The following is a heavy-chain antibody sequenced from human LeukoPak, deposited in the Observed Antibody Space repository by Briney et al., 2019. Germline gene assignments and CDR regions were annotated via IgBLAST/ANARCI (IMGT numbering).Heavy chain of an antibody. CDR1: GGSISSSTYY. D-gene: IGHD6-19*01. CDR3: ARSWQWLPHYVDY. Sequence: SETLSLTCTVSGGSISSSTYYWAWIRQPPGKGLEWIGEINHSGSTNYNPSLKRRVTFSVDTSKNQFSLKLSSVTAYVTAVYYFARSWQWLPHYVDYCGQGTLGTVSS. J-gene: IGHJ4*02. V-gene: IGHV4-39*07. CDR2: INHSGST.